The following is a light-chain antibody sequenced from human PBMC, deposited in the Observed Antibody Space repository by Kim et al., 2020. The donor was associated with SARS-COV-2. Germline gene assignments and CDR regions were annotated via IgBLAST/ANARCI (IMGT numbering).Light chain of an antibody. CDR2: QDS. V-gene: IGLV3-1*01. CDR1: KLGDKY. Sequence: VSVSPGQTARITCSGDKLGDKYACWHQQKPGQSPVLVIYQDSKRPSGIPERFSGSNSGNTATLTISGTQAMDEADYYCQAWDSSVVFGGGTQLTVL. J-gene: IGLJ2*01. CDR3: QAWDSSVV.